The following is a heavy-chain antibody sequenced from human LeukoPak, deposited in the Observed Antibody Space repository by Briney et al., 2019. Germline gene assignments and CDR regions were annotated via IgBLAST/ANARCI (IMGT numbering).Heavy chain of an antibody. CDR1: GGSFSGYY. CDR3: ARAKRQYCTNGVCSYFDY. D-gene: IGHD2-8*01. V-gene: IGHV4-34*01. Sequence: SETLSLTCAVYGGSFSGYYWSWIRQPPGKGLERIGEINHSGSTNYNPSLKSRVTISVDTSKNQFSLKLSSVTAADTAVYYCARAKRQYCTNGVCSYFDYWGQGTLVTVSS. J-gene: IGHJ4*02. CDR2: INHSGST.